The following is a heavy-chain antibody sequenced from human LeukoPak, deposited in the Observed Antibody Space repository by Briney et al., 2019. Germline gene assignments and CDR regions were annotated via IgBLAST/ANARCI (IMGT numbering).Heavy chain of an antibody. CDR3: ARSYYYDYRQIDY. CDR1: GDSISTSSYY. V-gene: IGHV4-39*01. CDR2: IYYSGGT. D-gene: IGHD3-22*01. Sequence: PSETLSLTCTVSGDSISTSSYYWGWIRRPPGKGLEWLGSIYYSGGTYYNPSLKSRVTISVDTSKNQFSLNLYSVTAADTAVFYCARSYYYDYRQIDYWGQGTLVTVSS. J-gene: IGHJ4*02.